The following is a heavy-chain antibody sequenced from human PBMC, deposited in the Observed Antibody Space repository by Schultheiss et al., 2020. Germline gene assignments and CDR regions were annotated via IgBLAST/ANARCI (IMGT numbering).Heavy chain of an antibody. CDR3: ARVGDSIWFGELFAYGMDV. Sequence: GGSLRLSCAASGFTLDDYSMRWVRQVPGKGLEWVSLLYWHGGGTCCADSVKGRFTISRDNAKNSLYLQMNSLRAEDTAVYYCARVGDSIWFGELFAYGMDVWGQGTTVTVSS. D-gene: IGHD3-10*01. CDR2: LYWHGGGT. CDR1: GFTLDDYS. V-gene: IGHV3-20*04. J-gene: IGHJ6*02.